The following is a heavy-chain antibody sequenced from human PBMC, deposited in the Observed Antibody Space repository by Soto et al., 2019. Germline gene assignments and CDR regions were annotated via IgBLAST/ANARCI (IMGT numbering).Heavy chain of an antibody. J-gene: IGHJ6*02. V-gene: IGHV4-31*03. CDR3: AILPPYYGLDV. Sequence: SETLSLTCTVSGGSITSGGYYWSWIRQHPGKGLEWIGFLYYSGSTYYNPSLESRVTISVDTSKNQFSLKLSSVTAADTAVYYCAILPPYYGLDVWGQGXTVTVYS. CDR2: LYYSGST. CDR1: GGSITSGGYY.